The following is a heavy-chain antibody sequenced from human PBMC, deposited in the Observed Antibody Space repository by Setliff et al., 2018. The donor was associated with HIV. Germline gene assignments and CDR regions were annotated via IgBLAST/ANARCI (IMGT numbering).Heavy chain of an antibody. V-gene: IGHV4-59*01. CDR2: IYYSGAT. CDR1: GGSISSYY. D-gene: IGHD3-10*01. CDR3: AGFGDMATFYWYFDL. J-gene: IGHJ2*01. Sequence: PSETLSLTCSVSGGSISSYYWSWIRQPPGKGLEWIGYIYYSGATNYNPSLKSRVTISVDTSKNQFSLRLSSVTAADTAVYYCAGFGDMATFYWYFDLWGRGTLVTVSS.